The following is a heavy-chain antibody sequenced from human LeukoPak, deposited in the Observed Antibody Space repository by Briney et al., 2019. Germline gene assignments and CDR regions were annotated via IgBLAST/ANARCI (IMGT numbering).Heavy chain of an antibody. CDR1: GFTFSSYA. Sequence: GGSLRLSCAASGFTFSSYAMSWVRQAPGKGREWVSAISGSGGSTYYADSVKGRFTISRDNSKITLYLQIDSLRAEDTAVYYCAKDSTYYYDSSGYPYFDYWGQGTLVTVSS. CDR3: AKDSTYYYDSSGYPYFDY. V-gene: IGHV3-23*01. D-gene: IGHD3-22*01. CDR2: ISGSGGST. J-gene: IGHJ4*02.